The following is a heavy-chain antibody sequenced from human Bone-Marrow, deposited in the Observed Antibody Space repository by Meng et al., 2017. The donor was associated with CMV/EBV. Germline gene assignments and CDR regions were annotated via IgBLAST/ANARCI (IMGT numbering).Heavy chain of an antibody. Sequence: ASVKVSCKASGYTFTSYDINWVRQATGQGLEWMGWINPNSGGTNYAQKFQGRVTMTRDTSISTAYMELSRLRSDDTAVYYCARDPRNKGFDPWGQGTLVTVSS. V-gene: IGHV1-2*02. J-gene: IGHJ5*02. CDR3: ARDPRNKGFDP. CDR2: INPNSGGT. CDR1: GYTFTSYD.